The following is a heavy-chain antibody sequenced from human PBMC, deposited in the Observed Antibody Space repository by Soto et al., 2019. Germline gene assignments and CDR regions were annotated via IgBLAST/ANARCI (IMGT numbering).Heavy chain of an antibody. CDR2: IYYSGST. J-gene: IGHJ6*02. Sequence: SETLSLTCTVSGGSISSYYWSWIRQPPGKGLEWIGYIYYSGSTNYNPSLKSRVTISVDTSKNQFSLKLSSVTAADTAVYYCARGRVVVAGYGMDVWGQGTTVTVS. D-gene: IGHD2-15*01. CDR3: ARGRVVVAGYGMDV. V-gene: IGHV4-59*01. CDR1: GGSISSYY.